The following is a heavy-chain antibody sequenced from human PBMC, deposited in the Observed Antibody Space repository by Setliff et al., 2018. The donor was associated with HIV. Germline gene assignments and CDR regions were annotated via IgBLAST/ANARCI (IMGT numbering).Heavy chain of an antibody. V-gene: IGHV3-74*01. CDR3: ASLGGLLYTSSSLRGVDY. CDR1: GFTFSSYW. D-gene: IGHD6-6*01. CDR2: INSDGSST. J-gene: IGHJ4*02. Sequence: GESLRLSCAASGFTFSSYWMHWVRQAPGKGLVWVSLINSDGSSTSYGDSVEGRFTISRDNAKNTLYLQMNSLRAEDTAVYYCASLGGLLYTSSSLRGVDYWGQGTLVT.